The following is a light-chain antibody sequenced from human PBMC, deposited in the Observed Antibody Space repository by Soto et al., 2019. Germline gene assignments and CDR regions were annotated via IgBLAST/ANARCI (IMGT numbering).Light chain of an antibody. CDR1: QSVSSSY. J-gene: IGKJ4*01. Sequence: EIVLTQSPGTLSLSPGERATLSCRASQSVSSSYLAWYQQKPGQAPRLLIYDASSRATGIPDRFSGSGSGTDFTLTSSRLEPEDCAVYYCQQYGSSPLTFGGGTKVEIK. CDR2: DAS. V-gene: IGKV3-20*01. CDR3: QQYGSSPLT.